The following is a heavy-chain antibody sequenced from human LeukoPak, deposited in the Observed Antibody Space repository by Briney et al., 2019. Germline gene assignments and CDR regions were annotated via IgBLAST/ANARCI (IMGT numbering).Heavy chain of an antibody. J-gene: IGHJ3*01. Sequence: SGGSLRLSCAASGFALSTYAMNWVRQTPGKGLAWVSVISGSGGSIYYADSVKGRFTISKDKAKNTMDLQMNSLRAEDTAVYYCAREVYSYNWYPHRGGFDFWGQGTMVTVSS. CDR1: GFALSTYA. V-gene: IGHV3-23*01. CDR2: ISGSGGSI. CDR3: AREVYSYNWYPHRGGFDF. D-gene: IGHD1-20*01.